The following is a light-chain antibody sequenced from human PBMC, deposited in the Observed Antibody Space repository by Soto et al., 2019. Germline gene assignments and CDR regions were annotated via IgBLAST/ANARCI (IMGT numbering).Light chain of an antibody. Sequence: EIVLTQSPGTLSLSPGERTTLSCRASQSIGKYLAWYQQQPGQGPRILIYGAASRATGTPARFSGSGSGTDFTLTINRLEPEDFALYYCQQHGSSSPTFGQGTKVDIK. CDR3: QQHGSSSPT. CDR1: QSIGKY. J-gene: IGKJ1*01. CDR2: GAA. V-gene: IGKV3-20*01.